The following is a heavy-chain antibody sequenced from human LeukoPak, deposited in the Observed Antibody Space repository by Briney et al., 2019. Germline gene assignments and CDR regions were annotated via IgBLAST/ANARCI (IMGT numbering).Heavy chain of an antibody. J-gene: IGHJ2*01. CDR3: ARRSGEYCYFDG. CDR2: IYHSGDT. V-gene: IGHV4-59*12. D-gene: IGHD5-12*01. Sequence: SQTLSLTCTVSGGRISSSYWSWLRQPPGKALEWIGYIYHSGDTNYNPSLKSRVPISVETSKNQSSLNLSSVTAADTAVYYCARRSGEYCYFDGWGRRTPVSV. CDR1: GGRISSSY.